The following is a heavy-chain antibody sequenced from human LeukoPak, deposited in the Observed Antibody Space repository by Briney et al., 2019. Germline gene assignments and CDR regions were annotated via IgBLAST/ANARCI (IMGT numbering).Heavy chain of an antibody. CDR3: ARDAFEGALDAFDI. CDR1: GYTFGTHW. V-gene: IGHV1-46*01. CDR2: INPSGDVR. J-gene: IGHJ3*02. Sequence: ASVKVSCKASGYTFGTHWMHWVRQAPGQGLEWMAIINPSGDVRSYAQKFQGRVTVTRDMSTRTVYMELSDLRPEDTAVYYCARDAFEGALDAFDIWGQGTMVTVSS. D-gene: IGHD2/OR15-2a*01.